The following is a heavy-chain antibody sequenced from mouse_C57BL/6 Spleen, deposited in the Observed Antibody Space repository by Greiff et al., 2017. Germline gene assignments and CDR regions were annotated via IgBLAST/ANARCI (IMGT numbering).Heavy chain of an antibody. Sequence: QVQLQQPGAELVKPGASVKMSCKASGYTFTSYWITWVKQRPGQGLEWIGDIYPGSGSTNYNEKFKSKATLTVDTSSSTAYMQLSSLTSEDSAVYYCARSKEDYYGSSYAGDYWGQGTTLTVSS. D-gene: IGHD1-1*01. CDR3: ARSKEDYYGSSYAGDY. CDR1: GYTFTSYW. J-gene: IGHJ2*01. CDR2: IYPGSGST. V-gene: IGHV1-55*01.